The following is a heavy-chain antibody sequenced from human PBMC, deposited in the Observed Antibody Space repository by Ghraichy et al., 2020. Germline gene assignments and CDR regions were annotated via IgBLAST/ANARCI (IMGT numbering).Heavy chain of an antibody. CDR2: IRTTTNNYAT. CDR3: TTNRRDGYNVEASYI. J-gene: IGHJ3*02. V-gene: IGHV3-73*01. D-gene: IGHD5-24*01. Sequence: GESLNISCAASGLNFSGSAIHWVRQASGKGLACVGRIRTTTNNYATASAASVKDRFTLYSDDSKNTAYLQMGSLKTEDTAVYYCTTNRRDGYNVEASYIWLQGTMVTVSS. CDR1: GLNFSGSA.